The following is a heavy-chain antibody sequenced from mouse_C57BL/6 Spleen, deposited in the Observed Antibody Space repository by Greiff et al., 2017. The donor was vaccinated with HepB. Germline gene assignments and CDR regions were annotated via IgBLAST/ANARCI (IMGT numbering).Heavy chain of an antibody. Sequence: QVQLQQPGAELVKPGASVKLSCEASGYTFTSYWMHWVKQRPGQGLEWIGMIHPNSGSTNYNEKFKSKATLTVDKSSSTAYMQLSSLTSEDSAVYYCARWDDGYFDYWGQGTTLTVSS. V-gene: IGHV1-64*01. CDR1: GYTFTSYW. J-gene: IGHJ2*01. D-gene: IGHD2-3*01. CDR3: ARWDDGYFDY. CDR2: IHPNSGST.